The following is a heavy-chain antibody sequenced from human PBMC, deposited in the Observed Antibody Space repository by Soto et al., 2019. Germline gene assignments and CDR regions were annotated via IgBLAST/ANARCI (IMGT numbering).Heavy chain of an antibody. CDR3: VKEGGVAFDY. CDR2: ISSNGGST. J-gene: IGHJ4*02. V-gene: IGHV3-64D*06. Sequence: GSLRLSCSASGFTFSSYAMHWVRQAPGKGLEYVSAISSNGGSTYYADSVKGRFTISRDNSKNTLYLQMSSLRAEDTALYYCVKEGGVAFDYWGQGTLVTVSS. CDR1: GFTFSSYA.